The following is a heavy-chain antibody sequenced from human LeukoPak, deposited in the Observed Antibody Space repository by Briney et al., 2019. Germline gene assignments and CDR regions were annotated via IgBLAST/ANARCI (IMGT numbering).Heavy chain of an antibody. J-gene: IGHJ5*02. CDR3: ARVRGGGGVVSWFDP. V-gene: IGHV4-4*07. CDR2: IYTSGST. D-gene: IGHD3-3*01. CDR1: GGSISSYY. Sequence: ASGTLSLTCTVSGGSISSYYWSWIRQPAGKGLEWIGRIYTSGSTNYNPSLKSRVTMSVDTSKNQFSLKLSSVTAADTAVYYCARVRGGGGVVSWFDPWGQGTLVTVSS.